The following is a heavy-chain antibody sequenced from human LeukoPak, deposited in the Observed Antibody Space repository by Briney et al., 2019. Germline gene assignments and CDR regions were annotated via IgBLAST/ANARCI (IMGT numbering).Heavy chain of an antibody. V-gene: IGHV3-15*07. CDR2: IASKTDGGAT. CDR1: GFTFSNAW. CDR3: TTGIRGD. Sequence: PGGSLRLSCADSGFTFSNAWMNWVRQAPGKGLEWVGRIASKTDGGATDYAAPVKGRFTISRDDSKNTLNLQMNSLKTEDTAVYYCTTGIRGDWGQGTLVTVSS. D-gene: IGHD3-10*01. J-gene: IGHJ4*02.